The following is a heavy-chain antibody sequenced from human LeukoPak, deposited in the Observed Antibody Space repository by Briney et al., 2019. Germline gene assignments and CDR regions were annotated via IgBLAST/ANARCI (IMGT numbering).Heavy chain of an antibody. CDR1: GFTFRHYA. V-gene: IGHV3-23*01. D-gene: IGHD2-15*01. CDR3: ARVVVGAYEADI. J-gene: IGHJ3*02. Sequence: PGGSLRLSCVASGFTFRHYAMTWVRQAPGKGLEWVSDISGSATRTYYADSVKGRFTISRDTSKNTVYLQMNSLRAEDTAVYYCARVVVGAYEADIWGQGTMVTVSS. CDR2: ISGSATRT.